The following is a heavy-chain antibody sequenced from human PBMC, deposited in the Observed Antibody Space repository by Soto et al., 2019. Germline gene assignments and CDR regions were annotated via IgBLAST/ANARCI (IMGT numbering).Heavy chain of an antibody. D-gene: IGHD2-15*01. Sequence: ASVKVSCKASGYIFTAYSMHWVRQAPGQGLEWLGWINPYNGDTIYAHKFQDRVTMTCDTSVSTAYLELSSLSSDETVLYYWAREVSAVASVDYWGQGTLVTVSS. J-gene: IGHJ4*02. CDR1: GYIFTAYS. CDR3: AREVSAVASVDY. V-gene: IGHV1-2*02. CDR2: INPYNGDT.